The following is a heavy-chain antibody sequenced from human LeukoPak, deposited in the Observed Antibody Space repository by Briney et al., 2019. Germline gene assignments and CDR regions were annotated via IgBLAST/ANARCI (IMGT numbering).Heavy chain of an antibody. CDR1: AYSISRGYC. D-gene: IGHD3-10*01. V-gene: IGHV4-38-2*02. CDR3: AREEPYGSRSHGAEYFEH. J-gene: IGHJ1*01. CDR2: LYHTGST. Sequence: PSETLSLTCDVSAYSISRGYCWGWIRQPPGKGLEWIGSLYHTGSTYYNPSLKSRVTISVDTSKNQFSLKLSSVTAADTAVYYCAREEPYGSRSHGAEYFEHWGQGTLVTVSS.